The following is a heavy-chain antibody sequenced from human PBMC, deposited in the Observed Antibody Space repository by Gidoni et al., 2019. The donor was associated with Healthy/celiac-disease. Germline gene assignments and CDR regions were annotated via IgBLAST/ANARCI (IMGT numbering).Heavy chain of an antibody. J-gene: IGHJ4*02. V-gene: IGHV4-4*07. D-gene: IGHD4-17*01. CDR3: ARDNDYGDYVLYYFDY. CDR1: GGSLSSYY. CDR2: IYTSGST. Sequence: QVQLQESGPGLVKPSETLSLTCTVSGGSLSSYYWSWIRQPAGKGLEWIGRIYTSGSTNYNPSLKSRVTMSVDTSKNQFSLKLSSVTAADTAVYYCARDNDYGDYVLYYFDYWGQGTLVTVSS.